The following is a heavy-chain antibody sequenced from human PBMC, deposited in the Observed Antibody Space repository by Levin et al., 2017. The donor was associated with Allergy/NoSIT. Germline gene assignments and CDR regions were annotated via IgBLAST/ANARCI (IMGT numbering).Heavy chain of an antibody. J-gene: IGHJ4*02. Sequence: SGPTLVKPTQTLTLTCTFSGFSLTTSGVGVGWIRQPPGKALEWLALIYWDDDKRYSPSLKSRLTITKDTSKNQVVLTMTNIDPVDTATYYCAHITTDYGGNDYWGQGTLVTVSS. D-gene: IGHD4-23*01. CDR3: AHITTDYGGNDY. CDR2: IYWDDDK. CDR1: GFSLTTSGVG. V-gene: IGHV2-5*02.